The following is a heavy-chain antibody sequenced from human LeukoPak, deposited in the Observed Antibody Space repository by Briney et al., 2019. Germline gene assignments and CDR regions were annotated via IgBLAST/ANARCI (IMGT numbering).Heavy chain of an antibody. CDR3: ARERGDIVVVPAANWFDP. V-gene: IGHV1-8*03. D-gene: IGHD2-2*01. J-gene: IGHJ5*02. CDR2: MNPNSGNT. Sequence: ASVKVSCKASGYTFTSYDINWVRQATGQGLEWMGWMNPNSGNTGYAQKFQGRVTITRNTSISTAYMELSSLRSEDTAVYYCARERGDIVVVPAANWFDPWSQGTLVTVSS. CDR1: GYTFTSYD.